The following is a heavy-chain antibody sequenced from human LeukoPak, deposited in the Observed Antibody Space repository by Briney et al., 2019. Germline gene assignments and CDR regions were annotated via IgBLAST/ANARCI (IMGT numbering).Heavy chain of an antibody. J-gene: IGHJ4*02. D-gene: IGHD3-10*01. V-gene: IGHV3-30*02. CDR3: AKAIWVAATSSWFCLDY. CDR1: GFPFSSYG. Sequence: GGALGLSCAAAGFPFSSYGMHWVRPAPGKGVGWGAFIHYDGARRYYADSVKGRFTNSRDNSRNTLYLQMNSLSPEDTAVYYCAKAIWVAATSSWFCLDYWAREPWSPSPQ. CDR2: IHYDGARR.